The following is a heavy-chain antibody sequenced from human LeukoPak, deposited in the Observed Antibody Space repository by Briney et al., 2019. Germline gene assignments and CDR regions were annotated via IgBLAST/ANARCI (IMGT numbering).Heavy chain of an antibody. V-gene: IGHV1-2*02. CDR3: ARAIGHSGYDVDY. Sequence: ASVKVSCKASGYTFTGYYMHWVRQAPGQGLAWMGWINPNSGGTNYAQKFQGRVTMTRDTSISTAYMELSRLRSDDTAVYYCARAIGHSGYDVDYWGQGTLVTVSS. D-gene: IGHD5-12*01. CDR1: GYTFTGYY. CDR2: INPNSGGT. J-gene: IGHJ4*02.